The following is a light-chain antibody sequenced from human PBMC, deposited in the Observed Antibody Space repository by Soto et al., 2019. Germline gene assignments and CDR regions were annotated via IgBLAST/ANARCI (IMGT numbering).Light chain of an antibody. V-gene: IGKV1-27*01. Sequence: IQMPHSTTSLSASVLYSIIITFRSSRVISNYLAWYQQKPGKPPKLLIYAASTLQSGVPSRFSGSGSGTDFTLTISSLQPEDVATYYCQKYNSAPHFGQGTRLENK. CDR3: QKYNSAPH. CDR1: RVISNY. J-gene: IGKJ5*01. CDR2: AAS.